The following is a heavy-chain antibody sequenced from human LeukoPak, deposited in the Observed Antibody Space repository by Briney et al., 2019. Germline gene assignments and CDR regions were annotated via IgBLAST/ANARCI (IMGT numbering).Heavy chain of an antibody. CDR3: AKSGQQWLGFDY. Sequence: GGSLRLSCAASGFTFDGYAMHWVRQAPGKGLEWVSGISWNSGSIGYADSVKGRFTISRDNAKNSLYLQMNSLRAEDTALYYCAKSGQQWLGFDYWGQGTLVTVSS. CDR1: GFTFDGYA. J-gene: IGHJ4*02. CDR2: ISWNSGSI. V-gene: IGHV3-9*01. D-gene: IGHD6-19*01.